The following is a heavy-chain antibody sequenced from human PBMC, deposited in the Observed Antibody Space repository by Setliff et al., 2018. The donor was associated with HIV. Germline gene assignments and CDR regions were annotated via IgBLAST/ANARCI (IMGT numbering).Heavy chain of an antibody. CDR3: AVVNKVTDFDY. Sequence: SVKVSCKTSGGTFSSYSITWVRQAPGQGLEWMGGIIPLFGSADYAQRFQGRVTITADESTSTAYMELTSLRSEDTAMYYCAVVNKVTDFDYWGQGALVTVSS. D-gene: IGHD2-21*01. CDR1: GGTFSSYS. V-gene: IGHV1-69*13. CDR2: IIPLFGSA. J-gene: IGHJ4*02.